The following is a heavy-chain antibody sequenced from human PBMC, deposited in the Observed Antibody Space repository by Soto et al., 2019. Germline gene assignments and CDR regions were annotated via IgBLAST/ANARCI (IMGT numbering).Heavy chain of an antibody. D-gene: IGHD1-26*01. CDR1: GLTFSSYG. J-gene: IGHJ4*02. V-gene: IGHV3-33*01. CDR2: IWSDGSNK. CDR3: ASAAGAYDN. Sequence: QVQLVESGGGVVQPGRSLRLSCAASGLTFSSYGMHWVRQAPGKGLEWVAVIWSDGSNKYYADSVKGRFTISRDNSKNTLYLKMNSLRVEATAVYYCASAAGAYDNWGQGTLVTVSS.